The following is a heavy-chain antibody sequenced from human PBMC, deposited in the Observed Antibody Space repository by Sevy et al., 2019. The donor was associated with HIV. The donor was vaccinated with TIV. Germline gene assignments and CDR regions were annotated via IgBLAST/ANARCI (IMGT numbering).Heavy chain of an antibody. V-gene: IGHV3-48*04. J-gene: IGHJ4*02. CDR1: GFAFSTHA. CDR2: ISSSGSTI. CDR3: ARGAVVTPSGPGAGY. Sequence: GGSLRLSCAASGFAFSTHAMHWVRQAPGKGLEWVSYISSSGSTIYYADSVKGRFTISRDNAKNSLYLQMNSLRAEDTAVYYCARGAVVTPSGPGAGYWGQGTLVTVSS. D-gene: IGHD2-15*01.